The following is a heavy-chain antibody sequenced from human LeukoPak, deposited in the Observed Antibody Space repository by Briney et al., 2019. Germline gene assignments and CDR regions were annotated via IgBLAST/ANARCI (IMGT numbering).Heavy chain of an antibody. J-gene: IGHJ4*02. D-gene: IGHD1-26*01. Sequence: GGSLRLSCAASGFTFSSYAMSWVRQAPGKGLEWVATISGSGGGTYYADSVKGRFTISRDDSKNTLYLQMNSLRAEDTAVYYCAKDLGRYRNNYFDYWGQGTLVTVSS. CDR2: ISGSGGGT. V-gene: IGHV3-23*01. CDR3: AKDLGRYRNNYFDY. CDR1: GFTFSSYA.